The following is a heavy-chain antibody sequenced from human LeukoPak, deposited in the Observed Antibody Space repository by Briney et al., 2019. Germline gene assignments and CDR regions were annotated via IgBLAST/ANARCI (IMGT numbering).Heavy chain of an antibody. CDR1: GFTLSNYG. CDR3: ARELSSQGYYFDL. Sequence: GGSLRLSCEASGFTLSNYGMDWVRQAPGKGLEWVSSISSSSAYIYYADSVRGRFTISRDNTKNSLYLQMNSLRAEDTAVYYCARELSSQGYYFDLWGQGSVVTVSS. V-gene: IGHV3-21*01. J-gene: IGHJ4*02. D-gene: IGHD2-2*01. CDR2: ISSSSAYI.